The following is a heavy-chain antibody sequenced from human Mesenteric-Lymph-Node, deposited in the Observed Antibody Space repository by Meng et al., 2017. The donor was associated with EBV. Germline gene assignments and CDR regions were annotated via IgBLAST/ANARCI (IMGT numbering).Heavy chain of an antibody. D-gene: IGHD3-22*01. CDR2: ISAYNGNI. J-gene: IGHJ5*02. Sequence: QLVQFVPEVKYSGASVKVSCKVSGYSFSSYGISWVRQAHGQGLEWMGWISAYNGNINTAQKCQGRVTMTTDTSTSRAYMDLRSLRSYDTAVYYFATDTGRVITNLFDPWGQGTLVTVSS. V-gene: IGHV1-18*01. CDR1: GYSFSSYG. CDR3: ATDTGRVITNLFDP.